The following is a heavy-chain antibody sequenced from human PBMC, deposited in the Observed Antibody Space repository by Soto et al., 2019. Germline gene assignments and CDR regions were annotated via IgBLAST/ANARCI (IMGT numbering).Heavy chain of an antibody. Sequence: EVQLVESGGGLVKPGGSLRLSCAASGFPFSNFDMNWVRQAPGKGLEWVSSITSNSIYIYYAESVKGRFTVSRDNAKNSLYLQMNSLRAEDTAVYYCARDLSGGNYYYHGLDVWGQGTTVTVSS. CDR2: ITSNSIYI. D-gene: IGHD1-1*01. CDR3: ARDLSGGNYYYHGLDV. CDR1: GFPFSNFD. V-gene: IGHV3-21*01. J-gene: IGHJ6*02.